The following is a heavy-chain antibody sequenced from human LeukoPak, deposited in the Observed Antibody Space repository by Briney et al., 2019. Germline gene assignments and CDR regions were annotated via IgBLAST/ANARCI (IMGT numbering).Heavy chain of an antibody. V-gene: IGHV3-33*01. CDR3: ARVHFSSSPYFDY. J-gene: IGHJ4*02. Sequence: PGGSLRLSCAASGFTFSSYGMHWVRQAPGKGLEWVAVIWYDGSNKYYADSVKGRFTISRDNSKNTLYLQMNSLRAEDTAVYYCARVHFSSSPYFDYWGQGTLVTVSS. D-gene: IGHD6-6*01. CDR1: GFTFSSYG. CDR2: IWYDGSNK.